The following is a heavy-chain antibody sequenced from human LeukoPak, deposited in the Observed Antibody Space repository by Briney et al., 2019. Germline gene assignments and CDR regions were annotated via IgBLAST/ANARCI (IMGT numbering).Heavy chain of an antibody. D-gene: IGHD3-10*01. CDR1: GFTFSSYW. Sequence: GGSLRLSCAASGFTFSSYWMSWVRQAPGKGLEWVANIKQDGSEKYYVDSVKGRFTISRDNAKNSLYLQMNSLRAEDTAVYYCARDIMVRGVNYDNWFDPWGQGTLVTVSS. J-gene: IGHJ5*02. V-gene: IGHV3-7*01. CDR2: IKQDGSEK. CDR3: ARDIMVRGVNYDNWFDP.